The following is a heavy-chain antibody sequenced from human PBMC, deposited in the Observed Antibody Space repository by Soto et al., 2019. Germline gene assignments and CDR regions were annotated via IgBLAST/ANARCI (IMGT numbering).Heavy chain of an antibody. D-gene: IGHD4-17*01. CDR1: GYTFTSYG. CDR2: ISAYNGNT. Sequence: GASVKVSCKASGYTFTSYGISWVRQAPGQGLEWMGWISAYNGNTNYAQKLQGRVTMTTDTSTSTAYMELRSLRSDDTAVYYCARDKFNYGDYKAFDYCGQGTLVTVSS. V-gene: IGHV1-18*01. CDR3: ARDKFNYGDYKAFDY. J-gene: IGHJ4*02.